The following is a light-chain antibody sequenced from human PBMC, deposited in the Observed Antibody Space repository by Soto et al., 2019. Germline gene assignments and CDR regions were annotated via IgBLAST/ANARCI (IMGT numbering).Light chain of an antibody. CDR1: SSDVGGYNY. V-gene: IGLV2-8*01. Sequence: QSALTQPPSASGSPGQSVTISCTGTSSDVGGYNYVSWYQQHPGKAPKLMIYEGNNRPSGVSDRFSGSKSGNTASLTISGLQAEDEADYYCSSHTPNITLFGGGTKLTVL. CDR2: EGN. CDR3: SSHTPNITL. J-gene: IGLJ2*01.